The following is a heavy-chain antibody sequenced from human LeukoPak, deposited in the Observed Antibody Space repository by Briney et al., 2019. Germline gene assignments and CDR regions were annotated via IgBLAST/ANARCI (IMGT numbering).Heavy chain of an antibody. V-gene: IGHV3-23*01. J-gene: IGHJ5*02. CDR3: AKDAPEPIVGVVAADWFDP. CDR2: ISGSGGST. Sequence: GGSLRLSCAASGFTFSSYAMSWVRHAPGKGLEWVSAISGSGGSTYYADFVKGRFTISRDNSKNTLYLQMNSLRAEDTAVYYCAKDAPEPIVGVVAADWFDPWGQGTLVTVSS. D-gene: IGHD2-15*01. CDR1: GFTFSSYA.